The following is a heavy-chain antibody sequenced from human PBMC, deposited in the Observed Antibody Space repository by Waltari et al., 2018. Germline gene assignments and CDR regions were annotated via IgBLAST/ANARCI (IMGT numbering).Heavy chain of an antibody. Sequence: VQLVESGGGVVKPGGSLRLSWAASGFTFSSYAMHWVRQAPGKGLEWVAVISSDRYNNYSAASVGRRITITGNNNKSPHFQKNSLIADDTAVVYCSAARRDISSYFDYWGKGTPVTVSS. J-gene: IGHJ4*01. V-gene: IGHV3-30*14. CDR2: ISSDRYNN. CDR3: SAARRDISSYFDY. D-gene: IGHD6-6*01. CDR1: GFTFSSYA.